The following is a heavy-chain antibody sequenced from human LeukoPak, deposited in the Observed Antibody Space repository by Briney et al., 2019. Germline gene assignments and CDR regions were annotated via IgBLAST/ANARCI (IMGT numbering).Heavy chain of an antibody. D-gene: IGHD1-1*01. Sequence: GGSLRLSCAASGFTASINYMSWVRQAPGEGLEWVSVIYTTAKTFYADSVKGRFSISRDNSKNTVYLQMNSLRAEDTAVYYCAKVSPTGRAFDCWGQGTLVTVSS. V-gene: IGHV3-53*01. CDR1: GFTASINY. CDR2: IYTTAKT. CDR3: AKVSPTGRAFDC. J-gene: IGHJ4*02.